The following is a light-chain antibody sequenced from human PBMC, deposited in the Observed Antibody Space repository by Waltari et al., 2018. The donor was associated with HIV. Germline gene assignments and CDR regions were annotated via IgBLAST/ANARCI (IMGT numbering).Light chain of an antibody. CDR2: LGS. J-gene: IGKJ5*01. CDR3: MQALQTIT. Sequence: DIVMTQSPLSLPVTPGEPASISCKSSQSLLHSNKKNYLDWYLQKPGQSPQLLIYLGSNRASGVPDRFSGSGSGTGFTLKISRVEAEDVGVYYCMQALQTITFGQGTRLEIK. V-gene: IGKV2-28*01. CDR1: QSLLHSNKKNY.